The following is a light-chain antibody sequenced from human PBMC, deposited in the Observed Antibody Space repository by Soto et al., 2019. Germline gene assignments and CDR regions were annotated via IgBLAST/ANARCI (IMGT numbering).Light chain of an antibody. CDR1: QSVNSY. J-gene: IGKJ4*01. V-gene: IGKV3-11*01. CDR3: QQRSNWPLT. Sequence: EIVLTQSPATLSLSPGERATLSCRASQSVNSYLAWFQQKPGRAPRLLIYDASNRATGIPARFSGSGSGTDFTLTISSLEAEDFAVYYCQQRSNWPLTFGGGTKVEIK. CDR2: DAS.